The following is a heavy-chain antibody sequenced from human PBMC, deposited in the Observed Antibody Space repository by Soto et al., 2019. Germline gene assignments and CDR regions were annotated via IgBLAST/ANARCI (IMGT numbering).Heavy chain of an antibody. Sequence: SVKVSCKASGGTFSSYAISWVRQAPGQGLEWMGGIIPIFGTANYAQKFQGRVTITADESTSTAYMELSSLRPEDTAVYYCARGPYNWNYARLDSSYYGIDFWGQGTTVTVSS. J-gene: IGHJ6*02. CDR3: ARGPYNWNYARLDSSYYGIDF. V-gene: IGHV1-69*13. CDR2: IIPIFGTA. CDR1: GGTFSSYA. D-gene: IGHD1-7*01.